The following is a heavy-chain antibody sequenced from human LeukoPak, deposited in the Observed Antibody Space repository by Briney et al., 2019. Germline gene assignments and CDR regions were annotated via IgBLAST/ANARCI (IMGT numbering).Heavy chain of an antibody. J-gene: IGHJ4*02. V-gene: IGHV3-30-3*01. CDR2: TSADESIK. CDR3: ARDPVLGAPDYLDY. D-gene: IGHD1-26*01. CDR1: GFPFTDYV. Sequence: PGRSLRLSCTVPGFPFTDYVIHWVRQALGKGLEWVAVTSADESIKIYDASVRGRFTISRDNSKNIQYLQMNSGRVEDTAVYYCARDPVLGAPDYLDYWGRGTLVTVSS.